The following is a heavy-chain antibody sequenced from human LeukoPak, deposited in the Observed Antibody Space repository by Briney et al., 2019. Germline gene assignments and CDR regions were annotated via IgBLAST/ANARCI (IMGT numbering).Heavy chain of an antibody. V-gene: IGHV1-18*01. CDR3: ARDCSGSSCYWIH. CDR1: GYTFSSYG. J-gene: IGHJ4*02. D-gene: IGHD2-15*01. Sequence: ASEKVSCKASGYTFSSYGISWVRQAPGQGLEWLGYISAYNGNTNYAQKVQGRITMTTETSTSTAYMEMRSLRSDDTAVYYCARDCSGSSCYWIHWGQGTLVTVSS. CDR2: ISAYNGNT.